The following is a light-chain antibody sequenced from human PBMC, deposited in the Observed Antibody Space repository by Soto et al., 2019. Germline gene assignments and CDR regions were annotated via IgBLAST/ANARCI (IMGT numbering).Light chain of an antibody. V-gene: IGKV3-15*01. CDR2: GAS. CDR1: QSVRSN. CDR3: QQYNNWPPLT. Sequence: EIGMTQSPATLSVCPGERATLSCMASQSVRSNLAWYQQKPGQAPRLLIYGASTRTTGIPDRFSGSGSGTKFTLTITSLQSEDYALYYCQQYNNWPPLTFGGGPKVEIK. J-gene: IGKJ4*01.